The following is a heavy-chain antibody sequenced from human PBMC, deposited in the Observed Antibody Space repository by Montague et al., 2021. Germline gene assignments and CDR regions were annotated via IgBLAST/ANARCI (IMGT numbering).Heavy chain of an antibody. J-gene: IGHJ4*02. V-gene: IGHV4-31*03. CDR2: IYSSGST. CDR1: GGAISSEGYY. CDR3: ASGNDYSGNCFDY. Sequence: TLSLTCNVSGGAISSEGYYWSWIRQHPGKGLEWIGYIYSSGSTYYSPSLESRITISVDTSQNQFSLRLTSVTAADTAVYFCASGNDYSGNCFDYWGQGNLGTGS. D-gene: IGHD4-23*01.